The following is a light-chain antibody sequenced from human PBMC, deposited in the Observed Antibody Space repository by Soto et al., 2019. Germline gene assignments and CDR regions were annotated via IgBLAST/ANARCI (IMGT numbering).Light chain of an antibody. CDR3: QQYLITPWT. CDR2: GAS. J-gene: IGKJ1*01. V-gene: IGKV3-20*01. Sequence: EIVLTRSPGTLSLSPGEGAPLSCWASQSVSGGYLAWYQSKHGQAPRLLIHGASNRATGIPDRFSGSGSGTDFTLTIGRLEPEDFEVYYCQQYLITPWTFGQGTKGDI. CDR1: QSVSGGY.